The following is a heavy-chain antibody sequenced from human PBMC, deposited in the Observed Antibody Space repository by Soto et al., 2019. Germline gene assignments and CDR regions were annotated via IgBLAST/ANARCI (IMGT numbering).Heavy chain of an antibody. Sequence: SVKVSCKASGFTFTSSAVQWVRQARGQRLEWIGWIVVGSGNTNYAQKFQERVTITRDMSTSTAYMELSSLRSEDTAVYYCAAGYDFWSGQYYFDYWGQGTLVTVSS. D-gene: IGHD3-3*01. CDR3: AAGYDFWSGQYYFDY. CDR1: GFTFTSSA. V-gene: IGHV1-58*01. CDR2: IVVGSGNT. J-gene: IGHJ4*02.